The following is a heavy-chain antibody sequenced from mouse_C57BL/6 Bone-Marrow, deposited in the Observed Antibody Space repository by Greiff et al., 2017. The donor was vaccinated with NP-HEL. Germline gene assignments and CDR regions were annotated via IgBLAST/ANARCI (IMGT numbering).Heavy chain of an antibody. J-gene: IGHJ1*03. CDR2: IDPETGGT. CDR3: TRWVYYYCRNFDV. V-gene: IGHV1-15*01. Sequence: VQLQQSGAELVRPGASVTLSCKASGYTFTDYEMHWVKQTPVHGLEWIGAIDPETGGTAYNQKFKGKAILTADKSSSTAYMELRSLTSEDSAVYYCTRWVYYYCRNFDVWGTGTTVTVSS. CDR1: GYTFTDYE. D-gene: IGHD1-1*01.